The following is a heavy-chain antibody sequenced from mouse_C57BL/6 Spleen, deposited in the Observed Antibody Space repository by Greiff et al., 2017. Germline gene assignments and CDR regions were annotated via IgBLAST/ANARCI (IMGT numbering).Heavy chain of an antibody. Sequence: QVQLKESGPGLVAPSQSLSITCTVSGFSLTSYGVHWVRQPPGKGLEWLVVIWSDGSTTYNSALKSRLRISKDNSKSQVFLKMNSLQTDDTSMYYCAGHYYGSSYWYFDVWGTGTTVTVSS. CDR2: IWSDGST. D-gene: IGHD1-1*01. CDR1: GFSLTSYG. V-gene: IGHV2-6-1*01. J-gene: IGHJ1*03. CDR3: AGHYYGSSYWYFDV.